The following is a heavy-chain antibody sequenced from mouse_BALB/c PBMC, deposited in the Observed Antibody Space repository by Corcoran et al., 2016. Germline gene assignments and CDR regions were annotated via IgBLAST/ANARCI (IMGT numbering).Heavy chain of an antibody. CDR3: AIEDYDGGGMDY. Sequence: EVQLQQSGPELVKPGSSVKISCKPSGYTFTEYTMHWVKQSHGKRLEWIGGINPNNGGTTYNQKFKGKATLTVDKSSSTAYMEIRSLTSEDSAVYYCAIEDYDGGGMDYWGQGTSVTVSS. CDR1: GYTFTEYT. V-gene: IGHV1-18*01. D-gene: IGHD2-4*01. J-gene: IGHJ4*01. CDR2: INPNNGGT.